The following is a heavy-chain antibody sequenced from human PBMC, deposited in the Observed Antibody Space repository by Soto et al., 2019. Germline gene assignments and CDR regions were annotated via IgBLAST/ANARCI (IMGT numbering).Heavy chain of an antibody. Sequence: SETLSLTCTVSGGSISSYYWSWIRQPAGKGLEWIGRIYTSGSTNYNPSLKSRVTMSVDTSKNQFSLKLSSVTAADTAVYYCARDWTDSGYDWGVYYYYGMDVWGQGTTVTVS. J-gene: IGHJ6*02. CDR3: ARDWTDSGYDWGVYYYYGMDV. D-gene: IGHD5-12*01. CDR2: IYTSGST. V-gene: IGHV4-4*07. CDR1: GGSISSYY.